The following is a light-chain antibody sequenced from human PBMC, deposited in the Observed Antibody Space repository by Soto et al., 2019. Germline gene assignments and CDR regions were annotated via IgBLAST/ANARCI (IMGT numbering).Light chain of an antibody. J-gene: IGKJ1*01. CDR2: DAS. CDR1: QSIGTW. V-gene: IGKV1D-12*01. Sequence: DIQMTQSPSSVSASVGDRVAITCRARQSIGTWLAWYQQKPGKAPKLLIYDASNLQTGVPSRFSGSGSGTDFTLTISSLQPEDSATYYCQQANSFPRTFGQGTKVEIK. CDR3: QQANSFPRT.